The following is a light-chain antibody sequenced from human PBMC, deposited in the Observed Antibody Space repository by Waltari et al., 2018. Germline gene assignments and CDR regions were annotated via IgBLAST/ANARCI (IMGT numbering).Light chain of an antibody. V-gene: IGKV1-39*01. CDR3: QQSYSTLALT. Sequence: DIQMTQSPSSLSASVGDRVTIPCRASQSISSYLHWYQQKPGKAPKHLIYAASSLQSGVPSRFSGSGSGTDFTLTISSLQPEDFATYYCQQSYSTLALTFGGGTKVEIK. J-gene: IGKJ4*01. CDR2: AAS. CDR1: QSISSY.